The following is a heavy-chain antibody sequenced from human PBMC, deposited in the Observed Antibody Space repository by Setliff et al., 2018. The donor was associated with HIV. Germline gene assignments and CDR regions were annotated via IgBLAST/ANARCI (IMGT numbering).Heavy chain of an antibody. D-gene: IGHD3-10*01. CDR1: GTSLNTYY. Sequence: SSETLSLTCAVYGTSLNTYYWTWIRYTPGRGLQWIGQIDHSRSTNYNPSLKSRVTLSVDASKNQFSLKVKSVTAADTATYYCAKKGRYYYGSGVTTDYFDDWGQGTPVTVSS. CDR2: IDHSRST. V-gene: IGHV4-34*01. CDR3: AKKGRYYYGSGVTTDYFDD. J-gene: IGHJ4*02.